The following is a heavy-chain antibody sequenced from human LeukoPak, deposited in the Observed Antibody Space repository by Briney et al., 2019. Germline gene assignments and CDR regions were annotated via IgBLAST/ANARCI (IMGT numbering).Heavy chain of an antibody. J-gene: IGHJ6*02. CDR3: ARDKFFTIVVPAAITTVPGGPYYYGMDV. Sequence: PGGSLRLSCAASGFTFSSYEMNWVRQAPGKGLEWVSYISSSGSTVYYADSVKGRFTISRDNAKNSLYLQMNSLRAEDTAVYYCARDKFFTIVVPAAITTVPGGPYYYGMDVWGQGTTVTVSS. CDR1: GFTFSSYE. CDR2: ISSSGSTV. V-gene: IGHV3-48*03. D-gene: IGHD2-2*02.